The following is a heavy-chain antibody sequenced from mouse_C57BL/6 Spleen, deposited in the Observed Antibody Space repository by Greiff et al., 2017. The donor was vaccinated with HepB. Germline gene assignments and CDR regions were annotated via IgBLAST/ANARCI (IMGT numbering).Heavy chain of an antibody. V-gene: IGHV5-9-1*02. Sequence: EVQRVESGEGLVKPGGSLKLSCAASGFTFSSYAMSWVRQTPEKRLEWVAYISSGGDYIYYADTVKGRFTISRDNARNTLYLQMSSLKSEDTAMYYCTRGSSYYYAMDYWGQGTSVTVSS. D-gene: IGHD1-1*01. CDR2: ISSGGDYI. CDR3: TRGSSYYYAMDY. J-gene: IGHJ4*01. CDR1: GFTFSSYA.